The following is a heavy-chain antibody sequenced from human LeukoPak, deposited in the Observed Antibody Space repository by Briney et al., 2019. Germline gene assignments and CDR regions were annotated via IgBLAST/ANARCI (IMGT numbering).Heavy chain of an antibody. J-gene: IGHJ4*02. V-gene: IGHV4-38-2*02. CDR3: ARDQGGCSSTSCYDFDY. CDR2: IYHSGNT. CDR1: GYSISSGYY. D-gene: IGHD2-2*01. Sequence: PSETLSLTCTVSGYSISSGYYWGWIRQPPGKGLEWIGSIYHSGNTYYNPSLKSRVTMSVDTSENQFSLKLSSVTAADTAVYYCARDQGGCSSTSCYDFDYWGQGTLVTVSS.